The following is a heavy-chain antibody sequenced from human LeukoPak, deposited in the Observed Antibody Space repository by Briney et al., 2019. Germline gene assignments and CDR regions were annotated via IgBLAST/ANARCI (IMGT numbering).Heavy chain of an antibody. Sequence: KASETLSLTCTVSGGSISSSSYYWGWIRQPPGKGLEWIGSIYYSGSTYYNPSPKSRVTISVDTSKNQFSLKLSSVTAADTAVYYCARLDDGEGDYWGQGTLVTVSS. CDR3: ARLDDGEGDY. J-gene: IGHJ4*02. CDR1: GGSISSSSYY. CDR2: IYYSGST. D-gene: IGHD4-17*01. V-gene: IGHV4-39*01.